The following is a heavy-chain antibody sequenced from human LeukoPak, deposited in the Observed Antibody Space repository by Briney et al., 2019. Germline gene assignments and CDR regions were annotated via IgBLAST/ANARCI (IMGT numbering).Heavy chain of an antibody. V-gene: IGHV5-51*01. D-gene: IGHD2-2*01. J-gene: IGHJ6*03. CDR2: IFPSDPDT. CDR3: ARIKGPGSMAYMDL. Sequence: GESLKISFKGSGYTFPIYWIAWVRQTPGKGLEWMGIIFPSDPDTRYSPSFRGQVTISVDKSISTAYLEWRSLKASDTAMYYCARIKGPGSMAYMDLWGEGTTVTVSS. CDR1: GYTFPIYW.